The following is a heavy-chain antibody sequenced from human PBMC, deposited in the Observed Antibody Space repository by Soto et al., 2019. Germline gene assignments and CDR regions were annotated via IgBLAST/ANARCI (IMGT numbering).Heavy chain of an antibody. J-gene: IGHJ4*02. CDR2: IYYSGST. D-gene: IGHD3-3*02. CDR3: AADRIFGVVIL. Sequence: SETLSLTCTVSGGSISSYYWSWIRQPPGKGLEWIGYIYYSGSTNYNPSLKSRVTISVDTSKNQFSLKLSSVTAADTAVYYCAADRIFGVVILWGQGTLVTVSS. V-gene: IGHV4-59*08. CDR1: GGSISSYY.